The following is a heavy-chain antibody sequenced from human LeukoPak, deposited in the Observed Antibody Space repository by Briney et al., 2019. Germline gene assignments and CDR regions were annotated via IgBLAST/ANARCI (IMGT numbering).Heavy chain of an antibody. D-gene: IGHD4-23*01. Sequence: PSETLSLTCTVSGGSITSRDYYWGWIRQPPGKGLEWIASIYYSGTTHYNPSHQSRVTMSVDTSKNQFSLKLSSVIAADTAVYYCARDGMATVVTPNYWGQGTLVTVSS. J-gene: IGHJ4*02. CDR1: GGSITSRDYY. CDR3: ARDGMATVVTPNY. V-gene: IGHV4-39*02. CDR2: IYYSGTT.